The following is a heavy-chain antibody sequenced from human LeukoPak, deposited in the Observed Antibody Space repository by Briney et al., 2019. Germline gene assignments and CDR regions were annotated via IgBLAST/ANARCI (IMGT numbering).Heavy chain of an antibody. D-gene: IGHD6-13*01. V-gene: IGHV3-30*02. CDR2: IRYDGSNK. CDR1: GFTFSSYG. CDR3: ARAPGIAAAGTGY. J-gene: IGHJ4*02. Sequence: GGSLRLSCAASGFTFSSYGIHWVRQAPGKGLEWVAFIRYDGSNKYYADSVRGRFTISRYNSKNTLYLQMNSLRAEDTAVYYCARAPGIAAAGTGYWGQGTLVTVSS.